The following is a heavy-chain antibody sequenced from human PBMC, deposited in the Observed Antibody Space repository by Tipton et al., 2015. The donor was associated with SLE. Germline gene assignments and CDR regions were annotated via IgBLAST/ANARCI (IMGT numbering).Heavy chain of an antibody. Sequence: QLVQSGAEVKKPGESLKISCKGSGYSFTSYWIGWVRQMPGKGLEWMGIIYPGDSDTRYSPSFQGQVTISADKSISTAYLQWSSLKASDTAMYYCARHTHITIFGVVIPPDYWGQGTLVTVSS. CDR1: GYSFTSYW. J-gene: IGHJ4*02. V-gene: IGHV5-51*01. CDR3: ARHTHITIFGVVIPPDY. D-gene: IGHD3-3*01. CDR2: IYPGDSDT.